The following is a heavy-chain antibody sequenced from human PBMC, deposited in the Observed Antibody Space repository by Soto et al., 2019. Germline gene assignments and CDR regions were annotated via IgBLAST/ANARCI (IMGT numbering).Heavy chain of an antibody. V-gene: IGHV3-7*01. CDR1: RFTFSSSW. CDR3: ARDRGYSCFDY. D-gene: IGHD5-18*01. CDR2: IKEDGSEK. J-gene: IGHJ4*02. Sequence: GGSLRLSCAAARFTFSSSWMNWVRQAPGKGLEWVAGIKEDGSEKYYVDFVKGRFTISRDNAENSLYLQMNGLRAEDTAVYYCARDRGYSCFDYWGLGTLVTVSS.